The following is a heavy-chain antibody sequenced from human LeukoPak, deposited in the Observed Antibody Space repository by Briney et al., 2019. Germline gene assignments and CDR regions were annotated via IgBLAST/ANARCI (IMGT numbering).Heavy chain of an antibody. CDR3: TRDRGSSTLGDY. D-gene: IGHD7-27*01. CDR1: GFTFGASA. J-gene: IGHJ4*02. Sequence: GGSLRLSCTVSGFTFGASAINWVRQAPGKGLEWVGFLRRKAFGETAEYAASVKGRFTISRDDSKSIAYLQMNSLKTEDTAVYYCTRDRGSSTLGDYWGQGTLVTVSS. V-gene: IGHV3-49*04. CDR2: LRRKAFGETA.